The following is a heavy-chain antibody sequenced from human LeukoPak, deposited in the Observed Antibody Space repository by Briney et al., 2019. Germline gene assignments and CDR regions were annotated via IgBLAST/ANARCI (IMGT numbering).Heavy chain of an antibody. J-gene: IGHJ4*02. CDR2: IYPRDGST. Sequence: ASVKVSCKASGYTFTSNYIHWVRQAPGQGLEWMGMIYPRDGSTSYAQKFQGRVTMTRNASIRTAYMELSSLKSEDTAVYYCARSLGGSSWPDYWGQGTLVTVSS. CDR1: GYTFTSNY. D-gene: IGHD6-13*01. V-gene: IGHV1-46*01. CDR3: ARSLGGSSWPDY.